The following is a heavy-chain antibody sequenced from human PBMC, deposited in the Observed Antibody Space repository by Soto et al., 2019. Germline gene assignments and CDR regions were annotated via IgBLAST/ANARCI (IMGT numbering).Heavy chain of an antibody. CDR2: INAGNGNT. J-gene: IGHJ4*02. CDR3: ARGQLYDFWSGYFRRPYYFAY. Sequence: ASVKVSCKASGYTFTSYAMHWVRQAPGQRLEWMGWINAGNGNTKYSQKFQGRVTITRDTSASTAYMELSSLRSEDTAVYYCARGQLYDFWSGYFRRPYYFAYWGQGTLVTVSS. V-gene: IGHV1-3*01. D-gene: IGHD3-3*01. CDR1: GYTFTSYA.